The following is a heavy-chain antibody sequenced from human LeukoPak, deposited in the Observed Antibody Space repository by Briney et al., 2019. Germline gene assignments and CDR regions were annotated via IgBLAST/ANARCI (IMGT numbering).Heavy chain of an antibody. CDR2: ISGSGSST. D-gene: IGHD2-2*01. CDR3: AKQRRALVVPSTLDY. Sequence: GGSLRLSCAASGFTFNYYALSWVRQAPGKGLQWVSAISGSGSSTYHADSVQGRFTTSRDNSKSTLYLHMVSLRAEDTAIYYCAKQRRALVVPSTLDYWGQGTLVTVSS. V-gene: IGHV3-23*01. CDR1: GFTFNYYA. J-gene: IGHJ4*02.